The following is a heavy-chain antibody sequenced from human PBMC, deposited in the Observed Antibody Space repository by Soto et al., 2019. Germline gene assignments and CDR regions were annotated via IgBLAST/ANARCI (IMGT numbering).Heavy chain of an antibody. V-gene: IGHV1-18*01. D-gene: IGHD1-1*01. CDR3: ATGMEGHYYYYYYLDV. CDR2: ISAYNGNT. CDR1: GYTFTSYG. Sequence: ASVKVSCKASGYTFTSYGISWVRQAPGQGLEWMGWISAYNGNTNYAQKLQGRVTMTTDTSTSTAYMELRSLRSDDTAVYYCATGMEGHYYYYYYLDVWGKGTTVTVSS. J-gene: IGHJ6*03.